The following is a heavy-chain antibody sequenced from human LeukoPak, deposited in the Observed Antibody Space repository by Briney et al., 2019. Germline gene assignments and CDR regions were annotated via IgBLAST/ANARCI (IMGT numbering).Heavy chain of an antibody. Sequence: SQTLSLTCAVSGGSISSGGYSWSWIRQPPGKGLEWIGYIYHSGSTYYNPSLKSRVTISVDRSKNQFPLKLSSVTAADTAVYYCARGSLGYCSGGSCYLAYYFDYWGQGTLVTVSS. V-gene: IGHV4-30-2*01. CDR3: ARGSLGYCSGGSCYLAYYFDY. CDR2: IYHSGST. J-gene: IGHJ4*02. D-gene: IGHD2-15*01. CDR1: GGSISSGGYS.